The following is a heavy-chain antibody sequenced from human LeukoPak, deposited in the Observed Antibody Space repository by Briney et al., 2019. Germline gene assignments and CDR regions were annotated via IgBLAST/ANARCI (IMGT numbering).Heavy chain of an antibody. V-gene: IGHV4-59*01. CDR3: ASRAFDI. CDR1: CGSIRSYY. J-gene: IGHJ3*02. CDR2: IYYSGST. Sequence: SETPSLLCTGSCGSIRSYYWSWIPQPPGKGLEWIGYIYYSGSTNYNPSLKSRVTISVDTSKNQFSLKLSSVTAADTAVYYCASRAFDIWGQGTMVTVSS.